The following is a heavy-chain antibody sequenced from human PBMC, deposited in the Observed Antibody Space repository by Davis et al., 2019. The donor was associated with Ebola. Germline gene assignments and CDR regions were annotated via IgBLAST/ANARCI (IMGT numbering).Heavy chain of an antibody. CDR1: GFSASLYS. CDR2: ISSTSRTM. CDR3: AREGYTGYVRISGSYYADY. D-gene: IGHD5-12*01. J-gene: IGHJ4*02. Sequence: PGGSLRFSCAFSGFSASLYSMNWVRQAPGKGLEWVSYISSTSRTMYYADSVKGRFTISRDNAKNSVYLQLNSLTGEDTAVYYCAREGYTGYVRISGSYYADYWGQGTLVTVSS. V-gene: IGHV3-48*01.